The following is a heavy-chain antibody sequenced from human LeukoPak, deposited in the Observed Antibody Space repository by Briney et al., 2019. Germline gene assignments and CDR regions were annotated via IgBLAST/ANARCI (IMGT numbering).Heavy chain of an antibody. CDR1: GGSISSYY. CDR2: VSYTGSTNHTGST. CDR3: ARNRVATIYGKFDY. J-gene: IGHJ4*02. V-gene: IGHV4-59*01. D-gene: IGHD5-12*01. Sequence: SETLSLTCTVSGGSISSYYWSWIRQPPGKGLQWIGYVSYTGSTNHTGSTNYNPSLKSRVNISVDTSNNQFSLKLSSLTAADTAVYFCARNRVATIYGKFDYWGQGTLITVSS.